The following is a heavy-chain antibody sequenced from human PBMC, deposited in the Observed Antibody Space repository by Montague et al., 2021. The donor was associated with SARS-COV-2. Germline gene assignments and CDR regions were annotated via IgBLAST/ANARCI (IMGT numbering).Heavy chain of an antibody. Sequence: SLRLSCPASGFIFSDYNMTWIRQTPGKGLEWISYINGASSRTNYADSVKGRFTISRDNAKNSLFLQTNSLRVEDTAVYYCARGISLFDPWGQGTLVTVSS. CDR3: ARGISLFDP. CDR1: GFIFSDYN. V-gene: IGHV3-11*05. J-gene: IGHJ5*02. CDR2: INGASSRT.